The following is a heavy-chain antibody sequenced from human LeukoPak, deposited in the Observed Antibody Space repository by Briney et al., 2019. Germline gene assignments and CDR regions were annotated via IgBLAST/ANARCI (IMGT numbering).Heavy chain of an antibody. V-gene: IGHV4-39*01. CDR3: SRRTPPYYYGMDV. CDR2: IDYSGST. Sequence: SETLSLTCTVSGASIRRSSYYWDWIRQTPGKGLEWIGSIDYSGSTYYNPSLKSRVTISVDTSKNQFSLRLSCVTAADTAFYYCSRRTPPYYYGMDVWGQGTTVTVSS. CDR1: GASIRRSSYY. D-gene: IGHD2-15*01. J-gene: IGHJ6*02.